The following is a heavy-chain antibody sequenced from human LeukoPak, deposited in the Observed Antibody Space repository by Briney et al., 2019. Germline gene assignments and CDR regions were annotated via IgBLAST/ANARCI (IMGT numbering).Heavy chain of an antibody. CDR2: INPSGGST. J-gene: IGHJ4*02. CDR3: ARELRSRGGSEKFFDY. D-gene: IGHD5-12*01. Sequence: ASVKVSCKASGYTFTSYYMHWVRQAPGQGLEWMGIINPSGGSTSYAQKFQGRVTMTRDMSTSTVYMELSSLRSEDTAVYYCARELRSRGGSEKFFDYWGQGTLVTVSS. V-gene: IGHV1-46*01. CDR1: GYTFTSYY.